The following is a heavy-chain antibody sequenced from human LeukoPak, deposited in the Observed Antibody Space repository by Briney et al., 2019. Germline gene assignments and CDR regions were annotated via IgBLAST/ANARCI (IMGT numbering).Heavy chain of an antibody. CDR1: GYTLTELS. CDR3: ATLGSSWELRRGYYFDY. V-gene: IGHV1-24*01. Sequence: GASVKVSCKVSGYTLTELSMHWVRQAPGKGLEWMGGFDPEDGETIYAQKFQGRVTMTEDTSTDTAYMELSSLRSEDTAVYYRATLGSSWELRRGYYFDYWGQGTLVTVSS. CDR2: FDPEDGET. J-gene: IGHJ4*02. D-gene: IGHD1-26*01.